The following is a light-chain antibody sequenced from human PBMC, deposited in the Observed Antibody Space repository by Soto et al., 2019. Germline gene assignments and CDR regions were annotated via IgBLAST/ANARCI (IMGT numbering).Light chain of an antibody. CDR3: LQHNTYPYT. J-gene: IGKJ2*01. CDR2: ETS. CDR1: QDISRF. V-gene: IGKV1-17*03. Sequence: DVQMAQSPSAKSASVGDRVTIACRASQDISRFVAWFQHKPGRAPERLIYETSNLQPGVPSRFSGSGSGTEFTLAISGLQPEDFATYYCLQHNTYPYTFGQGTKLEIK.